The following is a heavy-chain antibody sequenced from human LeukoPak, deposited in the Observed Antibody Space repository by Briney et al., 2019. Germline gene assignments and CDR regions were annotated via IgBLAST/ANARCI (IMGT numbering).Heavy chain of an antibody. CDR1: GLTFSTYS. V-gene: IGHV3-48*01. CDR3: ARVRITLQGGDHKYYMDV. CDR2: ISSSSSAI. J-gene: IGHJ6*03. D-gene: IGHD1-14*01. Sequence: PGGSLRLSCAASGLTFSTYSMNWVRQAPGKGLEWVSYISSSSSAISYADSVKGRFTISRDNAKNSLYLQINSLRAEDTAVYYCARVRITLQGGDHKYYMDVWGKGTTVTVSS.